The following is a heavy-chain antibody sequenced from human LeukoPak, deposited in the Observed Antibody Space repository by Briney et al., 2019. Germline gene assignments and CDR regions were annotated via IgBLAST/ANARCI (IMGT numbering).Heavy chain of an antibody. CDR2: IITISGTA. D-gene: IGHD3-10*01. CDR3: ARGRVVRGVKHNWFDP. V-gene: IGHV1-69*13. CDR1: GGTFSSYT. Sequence: GASVKVSCKASGGTFSSYTISWVRQAPGQGLEWMGGIITISGTANYAQKFQDRVTITADESTSTVYMELSSLRSEDTAVYYCARGRVVRGVKHNWFDPWGQGTLVTVSS. J-gene: IGHJ5*02.